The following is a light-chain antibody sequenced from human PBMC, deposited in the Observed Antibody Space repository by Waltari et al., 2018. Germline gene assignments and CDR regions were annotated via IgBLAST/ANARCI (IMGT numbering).Light chain of an antibody. CDR3: SSYAGSNTFV. Sequence: QSALTQPPSASGSPGQSVTISCTGPSGDVGGYNYVSWYQQHPGKAPRLMLYAVSNRPSGVPDRFSGSKSGNTASLTVAGLQAEDDADYYCSSYAGSNTFVFGAGTRVTVL. CDR2: AVS. CDR1: SGDVGGYNY. J-gene: IGLJ1*01. V-gene: IGLV2-8*01.